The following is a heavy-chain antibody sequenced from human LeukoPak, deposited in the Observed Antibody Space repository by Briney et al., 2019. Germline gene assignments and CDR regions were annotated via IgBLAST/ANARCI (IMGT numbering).Heavy chain of an antibody. CDR2: IWYDGSNK. J-gene: IGHJ4*02. V-gene: IGHV3-33*01. CDR1: GFTFSSYG. D-gene: IGHD3-3*01. Sequence: GGSLRLSCAASGFTFSSYGMHWVRQAPGKGLEWVAVIWYDGSNKYYADSVKGRFIFSRDNSKNTLYLQMNSLRAEDTAVYYCARDWSHRCFDYWGQGTLVTVSS. CDR3: ARDWSHRCFDY.